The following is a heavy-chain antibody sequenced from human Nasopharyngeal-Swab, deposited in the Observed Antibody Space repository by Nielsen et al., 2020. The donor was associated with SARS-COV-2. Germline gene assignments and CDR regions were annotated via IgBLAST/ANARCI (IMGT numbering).Heavy chain of an antibody. CDR1: GDSVSSNSAA. V-gene: IGHV6-1*01. CDR3: AQSTVTTRLGYYYYGMDV. J-gene: IGHJ6*02. Sequence: SQTLSLTCAISGDSVSSNSAAWNWIRQSPSRGLEWLGRTYYRSKWYNDYAVSVKSRITINPDTSKNQFSLQLNSVTPEDTAVYYCAQSTVTTRLGYYYYGMDVWGQGTTVTVSS. D-gene: IGHD4-17*01. CDR2: TYYRSKWYN.